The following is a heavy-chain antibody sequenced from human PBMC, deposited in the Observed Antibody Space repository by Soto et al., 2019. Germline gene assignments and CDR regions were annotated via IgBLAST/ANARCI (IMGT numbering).Heavy chain of an antibody. CDR2: INPNSGNT. J-gene: IGHJ4*02. V-gene: IGHV1-8*02. Sequence: ASVKVSCKASGYTFTGYYMHWVRQAPGQGLEWMGWINPNSGNTGYAQKFQGRVTMTRNTSISTAYMELSSLRSEDTAVYYCARESYGLPYWGQGTLVTVSS. CDR1: GYTFTGYY. D-gene: IGHD5-18*01. CDR3: ARESYGLPY.